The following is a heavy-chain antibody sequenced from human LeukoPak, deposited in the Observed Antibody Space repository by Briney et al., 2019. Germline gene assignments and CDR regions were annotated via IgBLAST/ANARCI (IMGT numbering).Heavy chain of an antibody. CDR3: ARNKEGKSLDY. Sequence: GASVKVSCKASGYTFTDYYIHWVRQAPGQGLEWMAWMNPKRGDTSYAQKFQGRVTMTRDTSISTAYMELSRLRFDDMAVYYCARNKEGKSLDYWGQGTLVTVSS. CDR2: MNPKRGDT. J-gene: IGHJ4*02. V-gene: IGHV1-2*02. CDR1: GYTFTDYY.